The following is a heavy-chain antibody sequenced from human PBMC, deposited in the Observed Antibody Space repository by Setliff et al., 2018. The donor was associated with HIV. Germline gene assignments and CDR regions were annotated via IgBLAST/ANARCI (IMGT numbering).Heavy chain of an antibody. CDR3: ARSRRYCSGGSCGDGFFDY. V-gene: IGHV4-39*01. Sequence: KASETLSLTCTVSGGSISSSSYYWGWIRQPPGKGLEWIGSIYYSGSTYYNPSLKSRVTISVDTSKNQFSLKLSSVTAADTAVYYCARSRRYCSGGSCGDGFFDYWARERWSPSPQ. J-gene: IGHJ4*02. CDR2: IYYSGST. CDR1: GGSISSSSYY. D-gene: IGHD2-15*01.